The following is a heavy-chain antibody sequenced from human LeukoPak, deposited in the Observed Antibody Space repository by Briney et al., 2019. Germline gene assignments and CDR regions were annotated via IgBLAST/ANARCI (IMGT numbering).Heavy chain of an antibody. CDR3: ASDTGVMITFGGVSVNPFGMDV. CDR1: GYTFTGYY. J-gene: IGHJ6*02. D-gene: IGHD3-16*02. Sequence: ASVTVSCKASGYTFTGYYMHWVRQAPGQGLEWMGWINPYSGGTSYAQKVEGRVTMTRDTSISTAYTELSRMRSDDAAVYYCASDTGVMITFGGVSVNPFGMDVWGQGTTVTVSS. CDR2: INPYSGGT. V-gene: IGHV1-2*02.